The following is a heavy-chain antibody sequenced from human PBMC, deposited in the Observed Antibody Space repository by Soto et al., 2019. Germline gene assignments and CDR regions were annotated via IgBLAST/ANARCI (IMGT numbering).Heavy chain of an antibody. CDR3: VRYCSTTKCPSDY. CDR1: GCSISSCGSY. Sequence: LCLTCTVSGCSISSCGSYWGWIRQPPGKGLEWIGYIYYSGNTYFNPSLKSRVTLSVDTSKKQFSLNLSSVTAADTAVYYCVRYCSTTKCPSDYWGKGPLVTVSS. CDR2: IYYSGNT. V-gene: IGHV4-30-4*01. D-gene: IGHD2-2*01. J-gene: IGHJ4*02.